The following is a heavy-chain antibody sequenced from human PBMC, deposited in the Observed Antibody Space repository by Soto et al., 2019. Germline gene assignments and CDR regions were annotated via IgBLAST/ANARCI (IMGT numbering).Heavy chain of an antibody. D-gene: IGHD3-9*01. V-gene: IGHV3-23*01. CDR1: GFTFSSYA. CDR2: ISGSGGST. CDR3: AKCHLIDDILTGYGDAFDI. J-gene: IGHJ3*02. Sequence: EVQLLESGGGLVQPGGSLRLSCAASGFTFSSYAMSWVRQAPGKGLEWVSAISGSGGSTYYADSVKGRFTISRDNSKTTLYRQMNSLRDEDTAVYYCAKCHLIDDILTGYGDAFDIWGQGTMVTVSS.